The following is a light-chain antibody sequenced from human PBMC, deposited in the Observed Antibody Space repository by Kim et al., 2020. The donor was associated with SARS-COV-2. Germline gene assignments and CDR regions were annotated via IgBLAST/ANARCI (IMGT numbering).Light chain of an antibody. CDR3: QAWDSSTHV. CDR1: KLGDKY. V-gene: IGLV3-1*01. J-gene: IGLJ1*01. Sequence: VAPGQTASITCSGDKLGDKYACWYQQKPGQSPVLVIYQDSKRPSGIPERFSGSNSGNTATLTISGTQAMDEADYYCQAWDSSTHVFGTGTKVTVL. CDR2: QDS.